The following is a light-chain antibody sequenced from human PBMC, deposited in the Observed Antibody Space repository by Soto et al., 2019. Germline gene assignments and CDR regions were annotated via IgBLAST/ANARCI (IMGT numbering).Light chain of an antibody. J-gene: IGLJ1*01. V-gene: IGLV2-14*01. CDR2: DVS. CDR3: SSYTSSSTLYV. Sequence: QSVLTQPASVSGSPGRSITISCPGTSSDFGGYNYVSWYQQHPGKAPKLMIYDVSNRPSGVSNRSSGSKSGNTASLTISGLQAEDEADYYCSSYTSSSTLYVFGTGTKVTVL. CDR1: SSDFGGYNY.